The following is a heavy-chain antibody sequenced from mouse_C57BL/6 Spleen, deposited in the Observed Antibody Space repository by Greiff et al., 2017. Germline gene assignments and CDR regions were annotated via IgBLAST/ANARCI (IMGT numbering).Heavy chain of an antibody. V-gene: IGHV5-12*01. CDR1: GFTFSDYY. CDR3: ARSEYHGDYAMDY. D-gene: IGHD2-10*02. CDR2: ISNGGGST. J-gene: IGHJ4*01. Sequence: DVKLVESGGGLVQPGGSLKLSCAASGFTFSDYYMYWVRQTPEKRLELVAYISNGGGSTYYPDTVKGRFTISRDNAKNTLYLQMSRLKSEDTAMYYCARSEYHGDYAMDYWGQGTSVTVSS.